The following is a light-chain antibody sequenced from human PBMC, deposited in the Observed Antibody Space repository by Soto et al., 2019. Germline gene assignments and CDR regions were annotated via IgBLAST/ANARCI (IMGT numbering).Light chain of an antibody. V-gene: IGLV2-8*01. CDR3: SSYAGSNKDI. CDR1: SSDVGGYKY. CDR2: EVS. Sequence: QSALTQPPSASGSPGQSVTISCTGTSSDVGGYKYVSWYQQHPGKAPKLIIFEVSKRPSGVPDRFSGSKSGNTASLTVSGLQTEDEAEYHCSSYAGSNKDIFGGGTKLTVL. J-gene: IGLJ2*01.